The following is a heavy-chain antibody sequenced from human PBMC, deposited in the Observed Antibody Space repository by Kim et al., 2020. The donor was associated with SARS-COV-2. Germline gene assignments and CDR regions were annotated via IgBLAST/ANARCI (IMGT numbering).Heavy chain of an antibody. CDR3: ATLEGVVVPAAQT. D-gene: IGHD2-2*01. J-gene: IGHJ5*02. Sequence: SETLSLTCTVSGGSISSSSYYWGWIRQPPGKGLEWIGSIYYSGSTYYNPSLKSRVTISVDTSKNQFSLKLSSVTAADTAVYYCATLEGVVVPAAQTWGQGTLVTVSS. V-gene: IGHV4-39*07. CDR2: IYYSGST. CDR1: GGSISSSSYY.